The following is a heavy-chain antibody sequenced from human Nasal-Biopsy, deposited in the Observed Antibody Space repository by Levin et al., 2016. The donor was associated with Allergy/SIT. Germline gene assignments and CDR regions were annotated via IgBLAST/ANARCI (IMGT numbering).Heavy chain of an antibody. CDR3: ARGSCGSDCYRGDSGDWYFDL. D-gene: IGHD2-21*02. CDR2: IWYDGSNK. CDR1: GFIFSNSA. V-gene: IGHV3-33*01. J-gene: IGHJ2*01. Sequence: GESLKISCAASGFIFSNSAMHWVRQAPGKGLEWVTVIWYDGSNKYYADSVKGRFTISRDNSKNTLYLQMNSLRAEDTAVYYCARGSCGSDCYRGDSGDWYFDLWGRGTLVTVSS.